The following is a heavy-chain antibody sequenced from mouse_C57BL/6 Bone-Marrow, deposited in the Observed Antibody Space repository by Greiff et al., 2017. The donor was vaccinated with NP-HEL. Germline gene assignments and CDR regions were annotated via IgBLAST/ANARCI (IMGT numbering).Heavy chain of an antibody. V-gene: IGHV1-64*01. CDR2: IHPNSGST. Sequence: QVQLKQSGAELVKPGASVKLSCKASGYTFTSYWMHWVKQRPGQGLEWIGMIHPNSGSTNYNEKLKSKATLTVDKSSSTAYMQLSSLTSEDSAVYYCARLGPHYYGSSYEDWYFDVWGTGTTVTVSS. D-gene: IGHD1-1*01. J-gene: IGHJ1*03. CDR3: ARLGPHYYGSSYEDWYFDV. CDR1: GYTFTSYW.